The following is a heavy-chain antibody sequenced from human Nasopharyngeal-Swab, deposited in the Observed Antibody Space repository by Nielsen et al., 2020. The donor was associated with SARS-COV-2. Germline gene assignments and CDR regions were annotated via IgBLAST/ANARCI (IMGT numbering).Heavy chain of an antibody. CDR2: FYYSGIT. CDR3: AREVVGGLVDP. J-gene: IGHJ5*02. Sequence: SETLSPTCTAPGGSISSYYWSWIRQSPGKGLEWIGYFYYSGITNYNPSLKSRVTILIDTSKNQFSLKLNSMTAADTAVYYCAREVVGGLVDPWGQGTLVTVSP. CDR1: GGSISSYY. V-gene: IGHV4-59*12. D-gene: IGHD1-26*01.